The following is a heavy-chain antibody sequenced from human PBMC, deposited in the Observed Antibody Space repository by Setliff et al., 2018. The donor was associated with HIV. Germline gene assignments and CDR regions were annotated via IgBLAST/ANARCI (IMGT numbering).Heavy chain of an antibody. D-gene: IGHD5-18*01. J-gene: IGHJ4*02. CDR1: GFNFSDDY. V-gene: IGHV3-11*05. CDR3: ARDGSYISRGY. CDR2: ISSSGSFT. Sequence: NPGGSLRLSCVVSGFNFSDDYMSWIRQAPGKGLEWVSYISSSGSFTNYADSVKGRFTISRDNAKNSLYLQMNSLRAEDTAVYYCARDGSYISRGYWGQGTLVTVSS.